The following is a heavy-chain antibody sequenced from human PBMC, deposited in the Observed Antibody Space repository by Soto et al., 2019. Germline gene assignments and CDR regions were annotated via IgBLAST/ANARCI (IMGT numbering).Heavy chain of an antibody. D-gene: IGHD3-10*01. J-gene: IGHJ3*02. Sequence: QVQLVQSGAEVKKPGASVKVSCKASGYTFTSYAMHWVRQAPGQRLEWMGWINAGNGNTKYSQKFQGRVTITRDTSASTAYMELSSLRSEDTAVYYCAGGLMYGSGRWVAFDIWGQGTMVTVSS. CDR2: INAGNGNT. V-gene: IGHV1-3*01. CDR1: GYTFTSYA. CDR3: AGGLMYGSGRWVAFDI.